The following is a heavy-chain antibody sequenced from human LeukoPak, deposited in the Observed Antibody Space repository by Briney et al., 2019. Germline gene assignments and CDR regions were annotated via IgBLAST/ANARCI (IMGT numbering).Heavy chain of an antibody. Sequence: SQTLSLTCAISGDSVSSNSAAWNWIRQSPSRGLEWLGRTYYRSKWYNDYAVSVKSRITINPDTSKNQFSLQLNSETPEDTAVYYCARGSGIAVAGTCFDYWGQGTLVTVSS. CDR1: GDSVSSNSAA. CDR2: TYYRSKWYN. D-gene: IGHD6-19*01. J-gene: IGHJ4*02. CDR3: ARGSGIAVAGTCFDY. V-gene: IGHV6-1*01.